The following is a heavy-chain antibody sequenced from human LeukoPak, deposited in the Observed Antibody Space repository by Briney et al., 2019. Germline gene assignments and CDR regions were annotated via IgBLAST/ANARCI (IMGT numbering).Heavy chain of an antibody. J-gene: IGHJ4*02. CDR1: GFTFSSNC. Sequence: GGSLRLSCAASGFTFSSNCMHWVRQAPGKGLAWVSRINEDGSTTNYADSVKGRSTIFRDNAKNTLYLQMNSLRVKDTAVYYCARGRPHGNDYWGQGTLVTVSS. V-gene: IGHV3-74*01. CDR3: ARGRPHGNDY. D-gene: IGHD4-23*01. CDR2: INEDGSTT.